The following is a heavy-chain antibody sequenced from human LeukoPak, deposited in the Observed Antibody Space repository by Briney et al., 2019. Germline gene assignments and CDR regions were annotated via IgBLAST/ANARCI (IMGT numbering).Heavy chain of an antibody. V-gene: IGHV4-39*07. J-gene: IGHJ1*01. Sequence: PSETLSLTCTVSGGSISSNGYYWGWIRQPPGKGLEWIGSVYYSGSTYYNPSLKSRVTISVDTSKNQFSLKLSSVTAADTAVYYCARARGYSYGWRNRAEYFQHWGQGTLVSVSP. D-gene: IGHD5-18*01. CDR3: ARARGYSYGWRNRAEYFQH. CDR1: GGSISSNGYY. CDR2: VYYSGST.